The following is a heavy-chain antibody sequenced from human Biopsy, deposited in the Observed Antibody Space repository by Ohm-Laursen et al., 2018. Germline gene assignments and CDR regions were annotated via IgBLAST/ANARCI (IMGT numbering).Heavy chain of an antibody. J-gene: IGHJ5*02. CDR2: IIPTFDTP. D-gene: IGHD3-10*01. V-gene: IGHV1-69*06. CDR3: AGGAAKGNPYDH. CDR1: GGTFSSFG. Sequence: GASVKVSCKASGGTFSSFGISWVRQAPGQGLEWMGRIIPTFDTPTYAPDFQGRVTFTADKSTGTAHLDLSRLRSEDTAIYYCAGGAAKGNPYDHWGQGILVTVSS.